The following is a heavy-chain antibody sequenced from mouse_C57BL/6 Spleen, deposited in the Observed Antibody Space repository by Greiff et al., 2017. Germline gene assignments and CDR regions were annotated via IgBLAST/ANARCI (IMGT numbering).Heavy chain of an antibody. D-gene: IGHD1-1*01. CDR3: ARRGVVAPFDY. J-gene: IGHJ2*01. CDR2: ISSGGSYT. Sequence: EVKVVESGGDLVKPGGSLKLSCAASGFTFSSYGMSWVRQTPDKRLEWVATISSGGSYTYYPDSVKGRFTISRDNAKNTLYLQMSSLKTEDTAMYYCARRGVVAPFDYWGQGTTLTGSS. CDR1: GFTFSSYG. V-gene: IGHV5-6*02.